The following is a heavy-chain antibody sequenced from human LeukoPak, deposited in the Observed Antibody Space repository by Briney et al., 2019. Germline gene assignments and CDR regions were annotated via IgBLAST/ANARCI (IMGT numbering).Heavy chain of an antibody. Sequence: EASVKVSRKASGYTFSTYDINWVRQATGRGLEWMGWMNPNSGYTGYAQKFQGRVTITRNTSISTVYMELSSLRSDDTAVYYCARVAGSIDYWGQGTLVTVSS. D-gene: IGHD6-19*01. J-gene: IGHJ4*02. V-gene: IGHV1-8*03. CDR2: MNPNSGYT. CDR3: ARVAGSIDY. CDR1: GYTFSTYD.